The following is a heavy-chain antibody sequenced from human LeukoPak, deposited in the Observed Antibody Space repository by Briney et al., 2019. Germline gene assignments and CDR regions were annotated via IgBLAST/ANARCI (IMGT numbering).Heavy chain of an antibody. J-gene: IGHJ5*02. CDR3: ARHFGSGSPPGGS. CDR2: IYASGTTNYSPA. Sequence: SETLSLTCTVSSGSISSYYWSWIRQGPGKGLEWIGYIYASGTTNYSPANYNPSLKSRVTISVDTSKNQFSLKLSSVTVADTAVYYCARHFGSGSPPGGSWGQGTLVTVSS. V-gene: IGHV4-59*08. CDR1: SGSISSYY. D-gene: IGHD3-10*01.